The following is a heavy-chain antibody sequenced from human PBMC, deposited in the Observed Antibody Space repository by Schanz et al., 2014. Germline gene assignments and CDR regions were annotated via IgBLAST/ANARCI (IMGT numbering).Heavy chain of an antibody. CDR1: GFTFSTYA. D-gene: IGHD1-1*01. CDR2: ISGSGGST. V-gene: IGHV3-23*01. CDR3: ARAHGNNWYGKGLDY. J-gene: IGHJ4*02. Sequence: EVQLLDSGGGLVQPGGSLRLSCAASGFTFSTYAMSWVRQAPGKGLEWVSAISGSGGSTYYADSVKGRFTVSRDSGQNSLYLQMNSLRAGDTAVYFCARAHGNNWYGKGLDYWGQGTQVTVSS.